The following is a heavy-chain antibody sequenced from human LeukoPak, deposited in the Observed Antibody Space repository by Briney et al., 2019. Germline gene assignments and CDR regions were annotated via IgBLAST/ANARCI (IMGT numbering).Heavy chain of an antibody. CDR2: IIPIFGTA. D-gene: IGHD4-17*01. J-gene: IGHJ4*02. CDR1: GGTLNNYT. CDR3: ARAGYGEDY. Sequence: GASVKVSCKASGGTLNNYTISWVRQAPGQGLEWMGGIIPIFGTAKNAQKFQGRVTITADKSTSPAYMELSSLRSEDTGVYYCARAGYGEDYWGQGTLVTVSS. V-gene: IGHV1-69*06.